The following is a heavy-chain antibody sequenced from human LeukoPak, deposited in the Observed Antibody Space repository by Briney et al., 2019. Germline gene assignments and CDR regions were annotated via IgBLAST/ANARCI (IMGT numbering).Heavy chain of an antibody. D-gene: IGHD3-3*01. CDR2: IWYDGSNT. J-gene: IGHJ4*02. Sequence: GGSLRLSCAASGFTFSNYVMHWVRQAPGKGLEWVALIWYDGSNTYYADSVKGRFTISRDDSKNTVCLQMNSLRAEDTALYYCARGFLDFDSWGQGTLVIVSS. V-gene: IGHV3-33*01. CDR1: GFTFSNYV. CDR3: ARGFLDFDS.